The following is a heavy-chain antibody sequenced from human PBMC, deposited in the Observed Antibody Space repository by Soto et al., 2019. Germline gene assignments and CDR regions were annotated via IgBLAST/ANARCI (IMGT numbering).Heavy chain of an antibody. Sequence: SVKVSCKASGGSFSSYAISWVRQAPGQGLEWMGGIIPIFGTPSYAQKFQGRVTITADESTSTAYMELSSLRSEDTAVYYCAREYRSSSGRFDNWGQGTLVTVSS. V-gene: IGHV1-69*13. CDR1: GGSFSSYA. J-gene: IGHJ4*02. D-gene: IGHD6-6*01. CDR2: IIPIFGTP. CDR3: AREYRSSSGRFDN.